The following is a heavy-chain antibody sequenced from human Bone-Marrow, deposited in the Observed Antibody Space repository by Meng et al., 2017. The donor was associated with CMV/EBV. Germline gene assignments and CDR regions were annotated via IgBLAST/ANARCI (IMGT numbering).Heavy chain of an antibody. V-gene: IGHV4-31*03. D-gene: IGHD1-26*01. CDR3: ARDSSGSPTFDY. CDR2: IYYSGST. J-gene: IGHJ4*02. CDR1: GGSISSGGYY. Sequence: CTGSGGSISSGGYYWSWIRQHPGKGLEWIGYIYYSGSTYYNPSLKSRVTISVDTSKNQFSLKLSSVTAADTAVYYCARDSSGSPTFDYWGQGTLVTVSS.